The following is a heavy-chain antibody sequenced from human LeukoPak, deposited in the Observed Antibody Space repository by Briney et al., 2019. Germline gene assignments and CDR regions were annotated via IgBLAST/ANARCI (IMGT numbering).Heavy chain of an antibody. V-gene: IGHV3-66*01. CDR2: IYSGGST. J-gene: IGHJ5*02. CDR3: ARDRFYYDSSGYYQT. D-gene: IGHD3-22*01. CDR1: GFTVSSNY. Sequence: GGSLRLSCAASGFTVSSNYMSWVRQAPGKGLEWVSVIYSGGSTYYADSVKGRLTISRDNSENTLYLQMNSLRAEDTAVYYCARDRFYYDSSGYYQTWGQGTLVTVSS.